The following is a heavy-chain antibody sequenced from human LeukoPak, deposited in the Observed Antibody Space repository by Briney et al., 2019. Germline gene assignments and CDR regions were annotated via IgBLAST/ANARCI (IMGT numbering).Heavy chain of an antibody. CDR3: TRRAGGCSSSSCYDY. Sequence: GGSLRLSCAASGFTSSDSAMHWVRQASGKGLEWVGRIRSKANSYATAYGASVKGRFTISRDESKNTAYLQMNSLKTEDTAVYFCTRRAGGCSSSSCYDYWGQGILVTVSS. CDR1: GFTSSDSA. CDR2: IRSKANSYAT. V-gene: IGHV3-73*01. D-gene: IGHD2-2*01. J-gene: IGHJ4*02.